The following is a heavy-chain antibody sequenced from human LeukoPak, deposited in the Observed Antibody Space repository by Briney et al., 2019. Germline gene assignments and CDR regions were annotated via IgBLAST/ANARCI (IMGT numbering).Heavy chain of an antibody. CDR2: ISWNSGHI. Sequence: SGGSLRLSCAASGFTLDEYAMHWVRHAPGKGLEGVSGISWNSGHIGYADSVKGRFTISRDNDKNSLYLQMNSLRAGDTALYYCAKDRRHTVSGGYFDLWGRGTLVIVSS. J-gene: IGHJ2*01. D-gene: IGHD3-10*01. CDR3: AKDRRHTVSGGYFDL. CDR1: GFTLDEYA. V-gene: IGHV3-9*01.